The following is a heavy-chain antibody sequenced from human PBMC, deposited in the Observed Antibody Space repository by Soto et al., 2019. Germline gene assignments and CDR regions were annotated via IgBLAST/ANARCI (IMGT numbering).Heavy chain of an antibody. Sequence: SLKVSCKAAAGTFSSYAISWVLQAPGQGLEWMGGIIPIFGTANYAQKFQGRVTITADESTSTAYMELSSLRSEDTAVYYCARVECSGGSCYSAEYFQHWGQGTLVTVSS. V-gene: IGHV1-69*13. J-gene: IGHJ1*01. CDR3: ARVECSGGSCYSAEYFQH. CDR1: AGTFSSYA. CDR2: IIPIFGTA. D-gene: IGHD2-15*01.